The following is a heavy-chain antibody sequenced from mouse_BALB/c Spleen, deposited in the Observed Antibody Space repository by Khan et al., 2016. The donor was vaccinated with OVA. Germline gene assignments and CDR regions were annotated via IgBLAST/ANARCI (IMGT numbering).Heavy chain of an antibody. Sequence: EVELVESGGGLVKPGGSLKLSCAASGFTFSNYVVASGCQTPEKRLWWVSSICSGDTTYYPDSVKDRYTISRDKPRNILYLQMSSQRSEDTAMYCCAREYWFAYWGQGALVTVAA. J-gene: IGHJ3*01. CDR3: AREYWFAY. V-gene: IGHV5-6-5*01. CDR2: ICSGDTT. CDR1: GFTFSNYV.